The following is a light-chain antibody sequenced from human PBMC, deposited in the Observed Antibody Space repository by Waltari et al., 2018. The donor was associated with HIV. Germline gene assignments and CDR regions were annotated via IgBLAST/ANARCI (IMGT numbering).Light chain of an antibody. CDR3: QQYDDWPPFT. J-gene: IGKJ2*01. Sequence: DIVMTQSPAILSVSPGEGVTLSCRASQSVRTSLAWYQQKPGQAPRLLIYGASTRATGIPARFSGSGSGTEFTLTISSLQSEDSAVYHCQQYDDWPPFTFGQGTKLEIK. CDR1: QSVRTS. CDR2: GAS. V-gene: IGKV3-15*01.